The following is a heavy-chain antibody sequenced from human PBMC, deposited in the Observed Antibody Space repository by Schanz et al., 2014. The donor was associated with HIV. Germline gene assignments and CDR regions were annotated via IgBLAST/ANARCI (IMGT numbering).Heavy chain of an antibody. CDR1: GGSFSGHY. Sequence: QVQLRQWGAGLLKPSETLSLTCAVYGGSFSGHYWHWIRQPPGKGLEWIGEINHSGNTNYNPSLRRRVPLVLDPPNNQFPLRLISAPAADTAIYFCARGAEGDFDFWSGNGWFDPWGQGTLVTVSS. V-gene: IGHV4-34*01. CDR2: INHSGNT. J-gene: IGHJ5*02. CDR3: ARGAEGDFDFWSGNGWFDP. D-gene: IGHD3-3*01.